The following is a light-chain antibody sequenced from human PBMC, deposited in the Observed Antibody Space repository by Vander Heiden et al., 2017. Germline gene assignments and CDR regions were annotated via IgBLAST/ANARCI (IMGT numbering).Light chain of an antibody. J-gene: IGKJ1*01. CDR2: RAS. CDR3: QQHYDIPWT. CDR1: QSLLHSYSKNNH. V-gene: IGKV4-1*01. Sequence: DLVITQSPDSLAVSLGERATIYCKSSQSLLHSYSKNNHLYWYQQKPGQPPKVLIYRASTRDSGVPDRFSGSGSGTDFTLTINSLQAEDVAVYYCQQHYDIPWTFGQGTKVEVK.